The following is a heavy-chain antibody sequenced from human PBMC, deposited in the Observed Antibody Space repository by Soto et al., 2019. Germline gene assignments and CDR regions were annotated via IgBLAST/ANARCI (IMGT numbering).Heavy chain of an antibody. CDR2: VFYGGT. J-gene: IGHJ4*02. CDR1: GRSMSSNY. V-gene: IGHV4-59*01. CDR3: ASYRGALYFES. Sequence: SSETLSLTCSVSGRSMSSNYWSWIRQSPDKGLEWLGYVFYGGTDYNPSLGGRVSMSVETSKGQFSLKLTSVTVADTAVYYCASYRGALYFESWGPGILVTVSS. D-gene: IGHD3-16*01.